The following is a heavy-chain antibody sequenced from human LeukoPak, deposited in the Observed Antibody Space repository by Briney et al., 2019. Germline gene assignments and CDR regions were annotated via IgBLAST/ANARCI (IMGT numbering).Heavy chain of an antibody. D-gene: IGHD5-18*01. CDR1: GDSVSSNSAA. J-gene: IGHJ5*02. V-gene: IGHV6-1*01. Sequence: SQTLSLTCDISGDSVSSNSAAWNWIRQSPSRGLEWLSRTYYRSKWYNDYAVSVQSRITINPDTSKNQFSLQLNSVTPEDTAVYYCARDPGTAMVAYNWFDPWGQGTLVTVSS. CDR3: ARDPGTAMVAYNWFDP. CDR2: TYYRSKWYN.